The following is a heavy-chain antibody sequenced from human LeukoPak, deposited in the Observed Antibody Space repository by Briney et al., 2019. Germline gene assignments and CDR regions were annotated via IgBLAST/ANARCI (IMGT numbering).Heavy chain of an antibody. J-gene: IGHJ6*04. Sequence: PGGSLRLSCAASGFTFSSYAMHWVRQAPGKGLEWVAVISYDGSNKYYADSVRGRFTISRDNSKNTLYLQMNSLRAEDTAVYYCARDMTVTRWAGMDVWGKGTTVTVSS. CDR2: ISYDGSNK. CDR1: GFTFSSYA. CDR3: ARDMTVTRWAGMDV. V-gene: IGHV3-30*04. D-gene: IGHD4-17*01.